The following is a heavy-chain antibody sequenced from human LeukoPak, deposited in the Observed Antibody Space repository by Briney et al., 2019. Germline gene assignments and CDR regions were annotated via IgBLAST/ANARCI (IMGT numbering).Heavy chain of an antibody. CDR3: ARQYCSSTSCYFNY. D-gene: IGHD2-2*01. CDR1: GYSFTSYW. V-gene: IGHV5-51*01. J-gene: IGHJ4*02. Sequence: GESLKISCKGSGYSFTSYWIGWVRQMPGKGLGWMVIIYPGDSDTRYSPSFQGQVTISADKSISTAYLQWSSLKASDTAMYYCARQYCSSTSCYFNYWGQGTLVTVSS. CDR2: IYPGDSDT.